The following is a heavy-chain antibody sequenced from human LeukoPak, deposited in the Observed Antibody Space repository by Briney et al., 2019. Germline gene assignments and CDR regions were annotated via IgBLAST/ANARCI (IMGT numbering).Heavy chain of an antibody. CDR3: ARGAGNVLPNDY. V-gene: IGHV3-20*04. CDR1: GFTFDDHG. CDR2: INWSGGST. J-gene: IGHJ4*02. Sequence: GGSERLSCAASGFTFDDHGMSWVPQAPGKALVWVSGINWSGGSTGDADSVKGRFTISRDNAKNSLYLQMNSLRAEVTALYYCARGAGNVLPNDYWGQGTLVTVSS. D-gene: IGHD1-1*01.